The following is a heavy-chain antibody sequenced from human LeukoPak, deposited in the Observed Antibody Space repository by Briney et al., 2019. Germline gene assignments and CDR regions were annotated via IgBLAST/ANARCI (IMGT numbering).Heavy chain of an antibody. D-gene: IGHD3-22*01. CDR3: ARSSEGRYYYDSSGYSYYYYYMDV. V-gene: IGHV4-59*01. CDR2: IYYSGST. J-gene: IGHJ6*03. CDR1: GGSISSYY. Sequence: SETLSLTCTVSGGSISSYYWSWIRQPPGKGLEWIGLIYYSGSTNYNPSLKSRVTISVDTSKNQFSLKLSSVTAADTAVYYCARSSEGRYYYDSSGYSYYYYYMDVWGKGTTVTISS.